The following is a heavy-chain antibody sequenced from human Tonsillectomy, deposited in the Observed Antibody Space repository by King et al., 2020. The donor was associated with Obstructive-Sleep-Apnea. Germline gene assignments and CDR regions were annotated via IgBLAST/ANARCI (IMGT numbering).Heavy chain of an antibody. CDR2: ISGSGGST. CDR3: ARRAPVEYYFDF. Sequence: VQLVESGGGLVQPGGSLRLSCAASGFTFTSYALTGVRQAPGRGLEWVSTISGSGGSTHYANSVKGRFTISRDNSKNMLYLQMNSLRVADTAIYYCARRAPVEYYFDFWGQGTRVTVSS. D-gene: IGHD2-2*01. V-gene: IGHV3-23*04. J-gene: IGHJ4*02. CDR1: GFTFTSYA.